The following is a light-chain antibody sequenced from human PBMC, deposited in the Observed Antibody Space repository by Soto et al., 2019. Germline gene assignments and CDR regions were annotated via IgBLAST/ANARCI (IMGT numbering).Light chain of an antibody. V-gene: IGLV1-40*01. CDR3: QSYDSSLTGSV. CDR2: GNT. CDR1: SSNIGAGYD. Sequence: VLTQPPSVSGAPGQRVTLSCTGSSSNIGAGYDVHWYRQVPGTAPKLLIFGNTNRPSGVPDRFSGSKSGSSASLAITGLQAEDESEYYCQSYDSSLTGSVFGGGTKLTVL. J-gene: IGLJ3*02.